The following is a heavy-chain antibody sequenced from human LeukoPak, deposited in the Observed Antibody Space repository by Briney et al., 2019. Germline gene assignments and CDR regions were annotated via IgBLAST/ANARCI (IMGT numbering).Heavy chain of an antibody. Sequence: ASVKVSCKASGYTFTGYYMHWVRQAPGQGLEWMGWINPNSGGTNYAQKFQGRVTMTRDTSISTAYMELSRLRSDDTAVYYCARSGRCFGELYWFESWGRGTLVTVSS. J-gene: IGHJ5*01. CDR2: INPNSGGT. V-gene: IGHV1-2*02. CDR3: ARSGRCFGELYWFES. D-gene: IGHD3-10*01. CDR1: GYTFTGYY.